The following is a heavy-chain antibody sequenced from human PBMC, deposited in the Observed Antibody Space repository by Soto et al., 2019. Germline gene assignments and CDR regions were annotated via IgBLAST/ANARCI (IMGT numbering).Heavy chain of an antibody. Sequence: ASVKVSCKASGYTFTGYGISWVRQAPGQGLEWMGWISAYNGNTNYAQKLQGRVTMTTDTSTSTAYMELRSLRSDDKAVYYCARDLHRREAADYYYYYGMDVWGQGTTVTVSS. J-gene: IGHJ6*02. D-gene: IGHD6-13*01. CDR1: GYTFTGYG. CDR2: ISAYNGNT. V-gene: IGHV1-18*01. CDR3: ARDLHRREAADYYYYYGMDV.